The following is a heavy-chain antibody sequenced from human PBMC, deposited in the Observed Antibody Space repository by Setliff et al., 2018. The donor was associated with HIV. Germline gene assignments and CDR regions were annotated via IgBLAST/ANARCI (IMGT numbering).Heavy chain of an antibody. Sequence: PLETLSLTCSVSGVSVGSGDYYWHWIRQHPEKALEWIGYIFHSGDTYYNPSLKSRISMSVDTSKNQFSLESTSLTAADTAVYYCATRPRIAARPFDYWGQGMLVTVYS. CDR1: GVSVGSGDYY. V-gene: IGHV4-31*03. J-gene: IGHJ4*02. CDR3: ATRPRIAARPFDY. CDR2: IFHSGDT. D-gene: IGHD6-6*01.